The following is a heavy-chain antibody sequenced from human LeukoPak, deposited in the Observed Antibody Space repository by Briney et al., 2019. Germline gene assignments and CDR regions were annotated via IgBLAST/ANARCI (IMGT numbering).Heavy chain of an antibody. J-gene: IGHJ4*02. V-gene: IGHV3-21*01. CDR1: GFTFSTYS. D-gene: IGHD3-22*01. CDR3: ARAPAHYYDSSDHYYVGESYFDY. CDR2: ISSSSRYI. Sequence: EPGGSLRLSCAASGFTFSTYSMNWVRQAPGKGLESVSSISSSSRYIYYADSVKGRFTISRDNAKNSLYLQMNSLRAEDTAVYYCARAPAHYYDSSDHYYVGESYFDYWGQGTLVTVSS.